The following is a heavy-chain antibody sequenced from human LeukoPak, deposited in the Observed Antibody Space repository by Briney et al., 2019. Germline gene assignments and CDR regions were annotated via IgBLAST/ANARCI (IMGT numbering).Heavy chain of an antibody. Sequence: SETLSLTCAAYGGSCDYYYCSWIRQPPGKGLEWIGEIHPSGIFYYNSSLMSRVTISIDTSKSQFSLRLTSVTAADTGFYYCARGRDRSKAGDHWGQGSLVTVSS. D-gene: IGHD5-24*01. V-gene: IGHV4-34*01. CDR3: ARGRDRSKAGDH. CDR2: IHPSGIF. CDR1: GGSCDYYY. J-gene: IGHJ4*02.